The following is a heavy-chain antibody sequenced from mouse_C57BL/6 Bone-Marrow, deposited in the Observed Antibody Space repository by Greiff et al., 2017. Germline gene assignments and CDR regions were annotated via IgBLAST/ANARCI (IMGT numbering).Heavy chain of an antibody. CDR2: IDPSDSYT. V-gene: IGHV1-50*01. D-gene: IGHD2-10*01. CDR1: GYTFTSYW. CDR3: AREGPYYGNYDNYFDY. J-gene: IGHJ2*01. Sequence: QVQLQQPGAELVKPGASVKLSCKASGYTFTSYWMQWVKQRPGQGLEWIGEIDPSDSYTNYNQKFKGKATLTVDTSSSTAYMQLSSLTSEDSAVYYCAREGPYYGNYDNYFDYWGQGTTLTVSS.